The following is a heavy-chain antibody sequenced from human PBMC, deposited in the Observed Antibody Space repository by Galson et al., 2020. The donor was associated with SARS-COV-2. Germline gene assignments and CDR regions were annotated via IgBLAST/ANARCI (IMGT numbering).Heavy chain of an antibody. CDR1: GGSISSNTYY. CDR2: LYHSGST. V-gene: IGHV4-39*01. D-gene: IGHD3-16*01. J-gene: IGHJ4*02. Sequence: SETLSLTCTVSGGSISSNTYYWGWLRQTPGPGLEWIGSLYHSGSTYYNPSLQSRVTMSVDTSKNQFSLKVSSVTAADMAVYYCASNTGARGTGEFFDDWGQGSLVSVSS. CDR3: ASNTGARGTGEFFDD.